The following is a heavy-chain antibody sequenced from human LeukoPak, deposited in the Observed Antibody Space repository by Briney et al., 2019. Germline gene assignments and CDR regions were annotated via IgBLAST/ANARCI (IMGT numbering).Heavy chain of an antibody. CDR2: TRNKANSYTT. J-gene: IGHJ4*02. D-gene: IGHD3-22*01. V-gene: IGHV3-72*01. CDR1: GFTFSDYY. CDR3: GRGLAPISSYYSVLDY. Sequence: GGSLRLSCAASGFTFSDYYMDWVRQAPGKGLEWVGRTRNKANSYTTEYAASVKGRFTISRDDSKNSVYLQLNSLKTEDTAVYYCGRGLAPISSYYSVLDYWGQGTLVTVSS.